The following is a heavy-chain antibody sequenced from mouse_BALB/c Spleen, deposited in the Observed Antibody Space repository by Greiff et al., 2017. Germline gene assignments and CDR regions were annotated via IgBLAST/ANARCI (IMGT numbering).Heavy chain of an antibody. CDR1: GFTFSSYA. V-gene: IGHV5-9-4*01. Sequence: EVHLVESGGGLVKPGGSLKLSCAASGFTFSSYAMSWVRQSPEKRLEWVAEISSGGSYTYYPDTVTGRFTISRDNAKNTLYLEMSSLRSEDTAMYYCATMITNAYWGQGTLVTVSA. J-gene: IGHJ3*01. CDR2: ISSGGSYT. D-gene: IGHD2-4*01. CDR3: ATMITNAY.